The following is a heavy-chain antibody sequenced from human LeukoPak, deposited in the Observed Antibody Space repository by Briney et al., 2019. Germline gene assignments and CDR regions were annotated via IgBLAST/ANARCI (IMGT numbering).Heavy chain of an antibody. D-gene: IGHD2-2*02. CDR2: INPNSGGT. V-gene: IGHV1-2*02. J-gene: IGHJ3*02. CDR3: ARYCSSTSCYTVGAFDI. CDR1: GYTFTGYY. Sequence: ASVKVSCKASGYTFTGYYMHWVRQAPGQGLEWMGWINPNSGGTNYAQKFQGRVTMTRGTSISTAYMELSRLRSDDTAVYYCARYCSSTSCYTVGAFDIWGQGTMVTVSS.